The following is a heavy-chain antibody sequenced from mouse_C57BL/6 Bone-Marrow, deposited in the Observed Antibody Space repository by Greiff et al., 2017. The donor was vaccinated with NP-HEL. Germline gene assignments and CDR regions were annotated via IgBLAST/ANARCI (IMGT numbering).Heavy chain of an antibody. CDR1: GYTFTSYW. CDR2: IYPGSGST. Sequence: QVQLQQPGAELVKPGASVKMSCKASGYTFTSYWITWVKQRPGQGLEWIGDIYPGSGSTNYNEKFKGKATLTVDTSSSTAYMQLSSLTSEDSAVYYCAAYYSNYVYAMDYWGQGTSVTVSA. D-gene: IGHD2-5*01. J-gene: IGHJ4*01. V-gene: IGHV1-55*01. CDR3: AAYYSNYVYAMDY.